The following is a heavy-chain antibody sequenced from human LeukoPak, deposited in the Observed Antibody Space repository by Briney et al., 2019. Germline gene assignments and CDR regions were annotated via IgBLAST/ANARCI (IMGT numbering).Heavy chain of an antibody. D-gene: IGHD1-14*01. CDR1: GGSIISSAYY. CDR2: VSDGGRT. V-gene: IGHV4-61*09. J-gene: IGHJ4*02. Sequence: SQTLSLTCTVSGGSIISSAYYWSWIRQPPGKGLEWIGHVSDGGRTNYSPSLRSRVSISVDTSKNQFSLKLNSVTAADTAVYFCARASTTFDDWGQGTLVTVSS. CDR3: ARASTTFDD.